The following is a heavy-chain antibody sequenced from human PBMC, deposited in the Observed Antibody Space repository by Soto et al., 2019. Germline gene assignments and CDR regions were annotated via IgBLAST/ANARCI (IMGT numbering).Heavy chain of an antibody. CDR1: GFTFSSYS. Sequence: PGGSLRLSCAASGFTFSSYSMNWVRQAPGKGLEWVSSISSSSSYIYYADSVKGRFTISRDNSKNTLYLQMNSLRAEDTAVYYCADIFNWRFFDYWGQGALVTVSS. J-gene: IGHJ4*02. D-gene: IGHD1-1*01. CDR2: ISSSSSYI. CDR3: ADIFNWRFFDY. V-gene: IGHV3-21*04.